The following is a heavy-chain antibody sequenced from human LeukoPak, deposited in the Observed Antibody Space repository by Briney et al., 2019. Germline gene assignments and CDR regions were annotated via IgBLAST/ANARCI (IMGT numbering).Heavy chain of an antibody. CDR3: AKDLWIQLWLSGVFDY. CDR2: ISYDGSNK. D-gene: IGHD5-18*01. J-gene: IGHJ4*02. V-gene: IGHV3-30-3*01. CDR1: GFTFSSYA. Sequence: PGGSLRLSCAASGFTFSSYAMHWVRQAPGKGLEWVAVISYDGSNKYYADSVKGRFTISRDNSKNTLYLQMNSLRAEDTAVYYCAKDLWIQLWLSGVFDYWGQGTLVTVSS.